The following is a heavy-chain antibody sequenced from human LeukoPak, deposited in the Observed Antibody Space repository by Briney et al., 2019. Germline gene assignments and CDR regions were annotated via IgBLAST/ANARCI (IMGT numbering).Heavy chain of an antibody. V-gene: IGHV4-34*01. CDR3: VRGGGVPAPTPWFDP. CDR2: ISHSGRT. Sequence: PSETLSLTCAVYVGSFSDHNWSWIRQSPGKGLEWIGEISHSGRTHYNPSFKSRVTMSVDTSKNQFSLNLNSVTAADTAVYYCVRGGGVPAPTPWFDPWGQGTLVAVSS. D-gene: IGHD2-15*01. CDR1: VGSFSDHN. J-gene: IGHJ5*02.